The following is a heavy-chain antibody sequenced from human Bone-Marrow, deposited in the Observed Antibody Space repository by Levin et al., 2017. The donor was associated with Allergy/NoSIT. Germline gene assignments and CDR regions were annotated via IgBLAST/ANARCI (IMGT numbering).Heavy chain of an antibody. V-gene: IGHV3-9*01. D-gene: IGHD6-19*01. CDR2: ISWSSSGI. J-gene: IGHJ4*02. CDR1: GFAFDDYA. Sequence: GGSLRLSCTASGFAFDDYAMHWVRLSPGKGLEWVSGISWSSSGIAYAASVKGRFTFSREKVKKCVKLQMNNLKTDDTASDYCAKAKTNSGFVVGFDSWGQGTRVIVSP. CDR3: AKAKTNSGFVVGFDS.